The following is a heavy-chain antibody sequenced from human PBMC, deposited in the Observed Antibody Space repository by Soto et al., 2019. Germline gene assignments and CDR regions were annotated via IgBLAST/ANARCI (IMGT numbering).Heavy chain of an antibody. CDR2: VHYTGNT. CDR3: AREWIPGIAVAGRNWFDT. J-gene: IGHJ5*02. CDR1: GLSITANY. Sequence: PSETLSLTCGVSGLSITANYWSWIRHSAEKGLEWIGRVHYTGNTDYNPSLRSRVTMSVDTSKNQFSLKLSSVTAADTAVYYCAREWIPGIAVAGRNWFDTWGQGTLVTVS. V-gene: IGHV4-4*07. D-gene: IGHD6-19*01.